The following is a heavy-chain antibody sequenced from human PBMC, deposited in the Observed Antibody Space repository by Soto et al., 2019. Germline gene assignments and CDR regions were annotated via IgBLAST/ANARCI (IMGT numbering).Heavy chain of an antibody. D-gene: IGHD2-15*01. CDR3: ARDFSGGTFTFDY. V-gene: IGHV1-3*01. J-gene: IGHJ4*02. Sequence: QVRLVQSGAEVKKPGASVKVSCRASGYTFTTYSYHWVRQAPGQRLEWMGWINADNGNTKYSQNFQGRVTITKDTSASTAYMELSSLRSEDTAVYYCARDFSGGTFTFDYWGQGTLVTVSS. CDR2: INADNGNT. CDR1: GYTFTTYS.